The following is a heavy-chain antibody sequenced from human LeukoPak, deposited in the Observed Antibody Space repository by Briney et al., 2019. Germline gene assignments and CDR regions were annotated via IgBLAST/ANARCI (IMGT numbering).Heavy chain of an antibody. J-gene: IGHJ4*02. D-gene: IGHD3-3*01. Sequence: PSETLSLTCTVSGGSISSGDYYWSWIRQPPGKGLEWIGYIYYSGSTYYNPSLKSRVTISVDTSKNQFSLKLSSVTAADTAVYYCARAARGLRFLEWPQRFDYWGQGTLVTVSS. CDR2: IYYSGST. CDR1: GGSISSGDYY. CDR3: ARAARGLRFLEWPQRFDY. V-gene: IGHV4-30-4*08.